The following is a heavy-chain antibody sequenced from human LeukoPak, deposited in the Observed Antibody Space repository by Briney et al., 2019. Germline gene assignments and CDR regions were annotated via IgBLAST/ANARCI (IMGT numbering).Heavy chain of an antibody. CDR2: IIPIFGTA. CDR1: GGTFSSYA. D-gene: IGHD5-24*01. V-gene: IGHV1-69*13. Sequence: GASVKVSCKASGGTFSSYAISWVRQAPGQGLEWMGGIIPIFGTANYAQKFQGRVTITADESTSTAYMELSSLRSEDTAVYYCARDRDGWLGCFDYWGQGTLVTVSS. CDR3: ARDRDGWLGCFDY. J-gene: IGHJ4*02.